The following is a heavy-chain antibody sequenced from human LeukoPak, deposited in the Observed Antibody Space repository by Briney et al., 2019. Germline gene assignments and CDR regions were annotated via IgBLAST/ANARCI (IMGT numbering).Heavy chain of an antibody. CDR2: ISYDGSTK. V-gene: IGHV3-30*18. Sequence: GGSLRLSCAASGFTFSSYGMHWVRQAPGKGQEWVAVISYDGSTKYYADSVKGRFTISRDNSKNTLYLQMNSLRAEDTAVYYCAKDPDSSSSWFDPWGQGTLVTVSS. J-gene: IGHJ5*02. CDR1: GFTFSSYG. D-gene: IGHD6-6*01. CDR3: AKDPDSSSSWFDP.